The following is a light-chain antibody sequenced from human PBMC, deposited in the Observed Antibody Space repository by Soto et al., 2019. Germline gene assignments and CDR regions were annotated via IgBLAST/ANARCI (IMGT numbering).Light chain of an antibody. CDR2: DAS. CDR3: KQRSNWTIT. Sequence: EIVWTQSPATLSLSPGGRATLSCRASQSVSSYLAWYQQKPGQAPRLLIYDASNRATGITARFSGSGSGTDFILTIRRLENEDFAVYYCKQRSNWTITVGEGKR. J-gene: IGKJ5*01. V-gene: IGKV3-11*01. CDR1: QSVSSY.